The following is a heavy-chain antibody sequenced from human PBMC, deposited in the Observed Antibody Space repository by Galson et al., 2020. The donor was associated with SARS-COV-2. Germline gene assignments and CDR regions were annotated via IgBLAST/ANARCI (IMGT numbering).Heavy chain of an antibody. CDR1: GYTFTSYD. CDR3: ARHWADYHFYCALDV. J-gene: IGHJ6*02. V-gene: IGHV1-8*01. D-gene: IGHD4-17*01. Sequence: ASVKVSCKASGYTFTSYDINWVRQAPGQGPEWMGWMSPMTGNTGYALKFQGRVTMTRDTSINTAYMELSSLTSEDTAVYYCARHWADYHFYCALDVWGQGTTVAVSS. CDR2: MSPMTGNT.